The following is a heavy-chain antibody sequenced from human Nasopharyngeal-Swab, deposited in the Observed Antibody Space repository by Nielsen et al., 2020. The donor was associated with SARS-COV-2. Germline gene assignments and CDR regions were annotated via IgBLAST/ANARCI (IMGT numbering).Heavy chain of an antibody. D-gene: IGHD3-9*01. Sequence: SETLSLTCTVSGGSVSSESYYWTWVRQSPGKGLDWIGYIYYSGSSSYNPSLKSRVTISVDTSKNQFSLRLSSLTAADTAVYYCARIELRYFDGVVSNGWFDPWGQGTLVTVSS. CDR1: GGSVSSESYY. CDR2: IYYSGSS. CDR3: ARIELRYFDGVVSNGWFDP. J-gene: IGHJ5*02. V-gene: IGHV4-61*01.